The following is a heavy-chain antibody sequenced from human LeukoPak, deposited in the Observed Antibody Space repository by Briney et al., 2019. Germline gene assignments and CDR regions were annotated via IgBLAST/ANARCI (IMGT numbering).Heavy chain of an antibody. J-gene: IGHJ4*02. D-gene: IGHD2-8*02. CDR3: GRSASGPLDY. CDR2: ISTSSIYI. Sequence: GGSLRLSCVGSGFTFSGYSMNWVRQAPGKGLEWVSSISTSSIYIYYADSVKGRFTISRDNAKNSLYLQMSSLRAEDTAVYYCGRSASGPLDYWGQGTLVTVSS. V-gene: IGHV3-21*01. CDR1: GFTFSGYS.